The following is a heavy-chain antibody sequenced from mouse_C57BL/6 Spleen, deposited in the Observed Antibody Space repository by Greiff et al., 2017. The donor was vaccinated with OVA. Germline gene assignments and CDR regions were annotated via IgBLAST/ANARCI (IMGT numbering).Heavy chain of an antibody. CDR1: GYSITSGYY. D-gene: IGHD1-1*01. CDR2: ISYDGSN. J-gene: IGHJ2*01. V-gene: IGHV3-6*01. Sequence: EVKLQASGPGLVKPSQSLSLPCSVPGYSITSGYYWNWIRPFPGNKLEWMGYISYDGSNNYNPSLKNRISITRDTSKNQLFLKWNSVTTEDTATYYCARDGSSGRFDYWGQGTTLTVSS. CDR3: ARDGSSGRFDY.